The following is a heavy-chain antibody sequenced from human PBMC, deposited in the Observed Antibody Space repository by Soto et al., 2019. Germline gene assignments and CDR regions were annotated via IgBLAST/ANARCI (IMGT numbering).Heavy chain of an antibody. CDR1: GGTFSSYA. CDR3: ARPITIFGVVIPYYYYGMDV. J-gene: IGHJ6*02. CDR2: IIPIFGTA. V-gene: IGHV1-69*13. D-gene: IGHD3-3*01. Sequence: VASVKVSCKASGGTFSSYAISWVRQAPGQGLEWMGGIIPIFGTANYAQKFQGRVTITADESTSTAYMELSSLRSEDTAVYYCARPITIFGVVIPYYYYGMDVWGQGTTVTVSS.